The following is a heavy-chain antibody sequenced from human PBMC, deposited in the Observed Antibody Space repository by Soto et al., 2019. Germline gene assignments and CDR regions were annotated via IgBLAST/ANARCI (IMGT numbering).Heavy chain of an antibody. CDR1: GFTISDYA. Sequence: VQREESGGGVVQPGRSLRLSCAASGFTISDYAMHWVRQAPGKGLEWVAVVSHDGRNTHYADSVKGRFTISRDSSKNTVSLEMTSLRAEDTAVYYCARGGRQWLVTSDFNYWGQGPLVTVSS. CDR2: VSHDGRNT. J-gene: IGHJ4*02. D-gene: IGHD6-19*01. CDR3: ARGGRQWLVTSDFNY. V-gene: IGHV3-30*03.